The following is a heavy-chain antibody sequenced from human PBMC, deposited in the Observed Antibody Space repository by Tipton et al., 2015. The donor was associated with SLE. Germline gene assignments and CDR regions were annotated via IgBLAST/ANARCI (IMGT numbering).Heavy chain of an antibody. J-gene: IGHJ6*03. V-gene: IGHV3-48*01. CDR2: ISSTSETI. Sequence: AVSGFTFSSFNMNWVRQAPGMGLEWVSYISSTSETIYYADSLKGRFTASRDNAKNSLYLQMTNLRAEDTATYYCARDRAAQYYSYYYMDVWGKGTTVTISS. CDR3: ARDRAAQYYSYYYMDV. CDR1: GFTFSSFN. D-gene: IGHD6-25*01.